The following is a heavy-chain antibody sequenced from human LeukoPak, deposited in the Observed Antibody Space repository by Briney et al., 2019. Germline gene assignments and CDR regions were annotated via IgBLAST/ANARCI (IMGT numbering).Heavy chain of an antibody. CDR3: ALNQQWLPPFDY. D-gene: IGHD6-19*01. Sequence: GGSLRLSCAASGFTFSSYAMSWVRQAPGKGVEWVSAISGSGGSTYYADSVKGRFTISRDNSKNTLYLQMNSLRAEDTAVYYCALNQQWLPPFDYWGQGTLVTVSS. CDR1: GFTFSSYA. V-gene: IGHV3-23*01. J-gene: IGHJ4*02. CDR2: ISGSGGST.